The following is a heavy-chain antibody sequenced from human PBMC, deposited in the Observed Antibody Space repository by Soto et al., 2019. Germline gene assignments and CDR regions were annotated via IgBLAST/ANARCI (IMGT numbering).Heavy chain of an antibody. D-gene: IGHD2-15*01. Sequence: QVQLVESGGGVVQPGRSLRLSCAASGFTFSSYGMHWVRQAPGKGLEWVAVISYDGSNKYYADSVKGRFTISRDNSKNTLYLQMTSLRAEDTAVYYCAKQPRDCSGGSCYYYYYYGMDVWGQGTTVTVSS. CDR2: ISYDGSNK. J-gene: IGHJ6*02. CDR3: AKQPRDCSGGSCYYYYYYGMDV. CDR1: GFTFSSYG. V-gene: IGHV3-30*18.